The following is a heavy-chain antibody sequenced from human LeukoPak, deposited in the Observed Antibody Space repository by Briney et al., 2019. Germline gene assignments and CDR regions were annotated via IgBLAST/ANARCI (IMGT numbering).Heavy chain of an antibody. CDR3: ARGTHVVVVAAIYYFDY. V-gene: IGHV4-59*12. D-gene: IGHD2-15*01. CDR1: GGSISSYY. J-gene: IGHJ4*02. CDR2: IYYSGST. Sequence: KPSETLSLTCTVSGGSISSYYWSWIRQPPGKGLEWIGYIYYSGSTNYNPSLKSRVTISVDTSKNQFSLKLSSVTAADTAVYYCARGTHVVVVAAIYYFDYWGQGTLVTVSS.